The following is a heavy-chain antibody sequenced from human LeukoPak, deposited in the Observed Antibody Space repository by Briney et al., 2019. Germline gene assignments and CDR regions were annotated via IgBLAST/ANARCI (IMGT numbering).Heavy chain of an antibody. J-gene: IGHJ4*02. D-gene: IGHD5-12*01. CDR3: ARDYSGYDRPDY. CDR1: GFTFSSYG. V-gene: IGHV3-33*01. CDR2: IWYDGSNK. Sequence: GGSLRLSCAASGFTFSSYGMHWVRQAPGKGLEWVAVIWYDGSNKYYADSVKGRFTISRDNSKNTLYLQMNGLRAEDTAVYYCARDYSGYDRPDYWGQGTLVTVSS.